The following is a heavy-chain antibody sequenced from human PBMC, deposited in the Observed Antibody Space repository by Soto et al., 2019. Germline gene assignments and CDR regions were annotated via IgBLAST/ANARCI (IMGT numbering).Heavy chain of an antibody. V-gene: IGHV1-69*13. CDR1: GGTFSSYA. Sequence: SVKVSCRASGGTFSSYAISWVRQAPGQGLEWMGGIIPIFGTANYAQKFQGRVTITADESTSTAYMELSSLRSEDTAVYYCARYASARITGTIRYNWFDPWGQGTLVTVSS. J-gene: IGHJ5*02. D-gene: IGHD1-20*01. CDR2: IIPIFGTA. CDR3: ARYASARITGTIRYNWFDP.